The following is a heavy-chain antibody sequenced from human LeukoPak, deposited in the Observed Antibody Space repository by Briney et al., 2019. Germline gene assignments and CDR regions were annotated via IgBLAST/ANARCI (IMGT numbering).Heavy chain of an antibody. CDR3: ARHGGYHSPIDY. J-gene: IGHJ4*02. CDR1: GDSISSNY. CDR2: IYYSGSA. V-gene: IGHV4-59*08. Sequence: SETLSLTCTVSGDSISSNYWNWIRQPPGKGLEWIGSIYYSGSANYNPSLKSRVSISVDTSKNQFSLKLSSVTAADTAVYYCARHGGYHSPIDYWGQGTLVTVSS. D-gene: IGHD3-22*01.